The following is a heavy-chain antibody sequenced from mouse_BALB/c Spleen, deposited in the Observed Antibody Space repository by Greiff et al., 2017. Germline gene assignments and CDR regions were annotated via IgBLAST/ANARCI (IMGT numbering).Heavy chain of an antibody. CDR3: ARADSSSYDYYFDY. CDR2: ISNLAYSI. Sequence: VQLKESGGGLVQPGGSRKLSCAASGFTFSDYGMAWVRQAPGKGPEWVAFISNLAYSIYYADTVTGRFTISRENAKNTLYLEMSSLRSEDTAMYYCARADSSSYDYYFDYWGQGTTLTVSS. J-gene: IGHJ2*01. V-gene: IGHV5-15*02. CDR1: GFTFSDYG. D-gene: IGHD3-2*01.